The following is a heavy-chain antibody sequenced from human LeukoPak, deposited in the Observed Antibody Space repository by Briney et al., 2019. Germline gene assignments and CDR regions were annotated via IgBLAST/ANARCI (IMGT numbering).Heavy chain of an antibody. CDR2: ISSSSSYI. CDR3: ASSSYDSSGYYPG. J-gene: IGHJ4*02. CDR1: GFTFSSYS. Sequence: GGSLRLSCAASGFTFSSYSMNWVRQAPGKGLEWVSSISSSSSYIYYADSVKGRFTISRDNAKNSLCLQMNSLRAEDTAVYYCASSSYDSSGYYPGWGQGTLVTVSS. V-gene: IGHV3-21*01. D-gene: IGHD3-22*01.